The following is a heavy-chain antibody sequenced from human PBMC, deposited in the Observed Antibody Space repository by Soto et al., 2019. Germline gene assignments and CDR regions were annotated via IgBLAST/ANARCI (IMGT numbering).Heavy chain of an antibody. CDR2: IYYSGST. J-gene: IGHJ5*02. D-gene: IGHD6-13*01. V-gene: IGHV4-59*01. CDR3: ARGSFIAAAGIGWFDP. Sequence: PSETLSLTCTVSGGSISSYYWSWIRQPPGKGLEWIGYIYYSGSTNYNPSLKSRVTISVDTSKNQFSLKLSSVTAADTAVYYCARGSFIAAAGIGWFDPCGQGTLVTVSS. CDR1: GGSISSYY.